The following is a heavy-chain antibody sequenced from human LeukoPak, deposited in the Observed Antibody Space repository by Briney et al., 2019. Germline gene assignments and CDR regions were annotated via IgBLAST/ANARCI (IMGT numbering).Heavy chain of an antibody. CDR1: GGSISSSYS. CDR3: ASTKLGYSSGWH. Sequence: SETLSLTCTVSGGSISSSYSWGWIRQPPGKGLEWIGNIYYSGSTYYNSSLKSRVTISVDTSKNQFSLKLSSVTASDTAIYYCASTKLGYSSGWHWGQGTLVTVSS. D-gene: IGHD6-19*01. J-gene: IGHJ4*02. CDR2: IYYSGST. V-gene: IGHV4-39*01.